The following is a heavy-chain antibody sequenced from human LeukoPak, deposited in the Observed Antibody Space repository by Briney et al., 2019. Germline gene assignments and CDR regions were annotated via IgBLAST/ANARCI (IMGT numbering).Heavy chain of an antibody. CDR1: GGSISSSYS. CDR3: ASTKLGYSSGWH. Sequence: SETLSLTCTVSGGSISSSYSWGWIRQPPGKGLEWIGNIYYSGSTYYNSSLKSRVTISVDTSKNQFSLKLSSVTASDTAIYYCASTKLGYSSGWHWGQGTLVTVSS. D-gene: IGHD6-19*01. J-gene: IGHJ4*02. CDR2: IYYSGST. V-gene: IGHV4-39*01.